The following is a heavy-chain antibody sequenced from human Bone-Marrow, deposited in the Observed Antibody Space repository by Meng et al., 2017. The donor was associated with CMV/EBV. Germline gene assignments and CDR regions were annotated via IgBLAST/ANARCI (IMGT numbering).Heavy chain of an antibody. D-gene: IGHD2-2*01. J-gene: IGHJ4*02. Sequence: GSLRLSCAASGFTFSSYWMSWVRQAPGKGLEWVANIKQDGSEKYYVDSVKGRFTISRDNAKNSLYLQMNSLRAEDTAVYYCARTHCSSTSCYLYFDYWGQGTLVTVSS. CDR2: IKQDGSEK. CDR3: ARTHCSSTSCYLYFDY. V-gene: IGHV3-7*01. CDR1: GFTFSSYW.